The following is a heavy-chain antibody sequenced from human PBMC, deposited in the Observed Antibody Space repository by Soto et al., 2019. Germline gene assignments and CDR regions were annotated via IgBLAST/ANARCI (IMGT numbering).Heavy chain of an antibody. CDR1: GFTFVNYA. CDR2: ISYDGSKK. D-gene: IGHD3-22*01. Sequence: GGSLRLSCAASGFTFVNYAMHWVRQAPGKGLEWVAVISYDGSKKYYADSVKGRFTISRDNSKRTLYMQMNSLRSEDTAVFYCARAYYYDRSAFDNWGQGTQVTVS. CDR3: ARAYYYDRSAFDN. J-gene: IGHJ4*02. V-gene: IGHV3-30-3*01.